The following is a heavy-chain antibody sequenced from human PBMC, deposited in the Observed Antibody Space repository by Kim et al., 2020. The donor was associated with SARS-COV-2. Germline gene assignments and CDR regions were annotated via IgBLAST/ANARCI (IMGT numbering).Heavy chain of an antibody. Sequence: SETLSLTCTVSGGPFSSYYWSWIRQPPGKGLEWIGYIYYSGSTNYNPSLKSRVTISVDTSKNQFSLKLSSVTAADTAVYYCARSEGYYWSYYYGMDVWGQGTTVTVSS. CDR3: ARSEGYYWSYYYGMDV. D-gene: IGHD3-10*01. CDR1: GGPFSSYY. CDR2: IYYSGST. V-gene: IGHV4-59*01. J-gene: IGHJ6*02.